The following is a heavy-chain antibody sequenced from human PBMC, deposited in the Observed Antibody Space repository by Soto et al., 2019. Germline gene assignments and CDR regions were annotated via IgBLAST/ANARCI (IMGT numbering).Heavy chain of an antibody. CDR3: ARVGYYYDSSGYYQGGGFFDY. CDR1: GGSISSYY. V-gene: IGHV4-59*01. D-gene: IGHD3-22*01. J-gene: IGHJ4*02. CDR2: IYYSGST. Sequence: QVQLQESGPGLVKPSETLSLTCTVSGGSISSYYWSWIRQPPGKGLEWIGYIYYSGSTNYNPSLRXXGTISVGTSQXXVXLXXSSVTAAATAVDYCARVGYYYDSSGYYQGGGFFDYWGQGTLVTVSS.